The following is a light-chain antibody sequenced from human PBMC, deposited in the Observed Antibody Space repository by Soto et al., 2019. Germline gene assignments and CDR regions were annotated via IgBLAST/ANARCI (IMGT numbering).Light chain of an antibody. CDR1: QSIGRW. J-gene: IGKJ1*01. CDR2: DAS. V-gene: IGKV1-5*01. Sequence: DIQMTQSPSTLSASVGDRVTITCRASQSIGRWLAWYQQKPGKAPNLMIYDASGLQTGVPPRFSGSGSGTECTLTISRLQPDDVATYYCQHYSHASWTFGRGTKVDIK. CDR3: QHYSHASWT.